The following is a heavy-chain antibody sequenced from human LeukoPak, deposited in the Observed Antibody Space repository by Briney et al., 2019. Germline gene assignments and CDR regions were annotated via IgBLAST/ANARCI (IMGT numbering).Heavy chain of an antibody. V-gene: IGHV3-21*01. Sequence: VGSLRLTCAASGFTFSSYSMNWVRQAPGKGLEWVSSISSSSSYIYYADSVKGRFTISRDNAKNSLYLQMNSLRAGDTAVYYCARRSYYYDSSGYYFWGQGTLVTVSS. J-gene: IGHJ4*02. CDR3: ARRSYYYDSSGYYF. CDR1: GFTFSSYS. CDR2: ISSSSSYI. D-gene: IGHD3-22*01.